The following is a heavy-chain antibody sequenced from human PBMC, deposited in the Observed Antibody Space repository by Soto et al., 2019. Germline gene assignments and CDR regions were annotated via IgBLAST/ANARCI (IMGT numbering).Heavy chain of an antibody. CDR2: ISGSGSST. CDR3: AKGQTQWGSGPCRFVH. Sequence: EVQLLESGGALVQPGGSLRLSCAASGFTFNNYAMIWVRQAPGKGLEWVSAISGSGSSTYYADSVRGRFTISRDNSNDTLFLQMNSLRAEETAVYYCAKGQTQWGSGPCRFVHWGQGTLVTVSS. J-gene: IGHJ4*02. V-gene: IGHV3-23*01. D-gene: IGHD6-19*01. CDR1: GFTFNNYA.